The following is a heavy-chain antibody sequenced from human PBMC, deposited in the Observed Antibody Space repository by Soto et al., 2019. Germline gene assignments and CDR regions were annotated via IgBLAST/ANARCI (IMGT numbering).Heavy chain of an antibody. CDR3: AKVNYYGSGSYYDAFDI. V-gene: IGHV3-23*01. CDR2: ISGSGGST. D-gene: IGHD3-10*01. CDR1: GFTFSSYA. J-gene: IGHJ3*02. Sequence: GGSPRLSCAASGFTFSSYAMSWVRQAPGKGLEWVSAISGSGGSTYYADSVKGRFTISRDNSKNTLYLQMNSLRAEDTAVYYCAKVNYYGSGSYYDAFDIWGQGTMVTVS.